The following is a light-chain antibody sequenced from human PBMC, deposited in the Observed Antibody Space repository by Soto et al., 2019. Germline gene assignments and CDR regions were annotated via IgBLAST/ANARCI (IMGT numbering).Light chain of an antibody. Sequence: MTQSPATLSVTPGERATLSCRASQSVSSNLAWYQQKPGQVPRLLISGASGRATGIPDRFSASGSGTDFTLTIRGLEPEDFAVYYCQQYDNSPETFAQGTKVDI. CDR1: QSVSSN. J-gene: IGKJ1*01. CDR2: GAS. V-gene: IGKV3-20*01. CDR3: QQYDNSPET.